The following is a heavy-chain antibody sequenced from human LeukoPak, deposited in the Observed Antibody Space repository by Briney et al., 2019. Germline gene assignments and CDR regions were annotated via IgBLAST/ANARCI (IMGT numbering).Heavy chain of an antibody. CDR1: GGSISSYY. D-gene: IGHD6-13*01. J-gene: IGHJ2*01. CDR3: ARVSSSWYQDWYFDL. Sequence: SETLSLTCTVSGGSISSYYWSWIRQPAGKGLEWIGRIYTSESPTYNPSLKSRITMSLDTSKNQFSLKLSSVTAADTAVYYCARVSSSWYQDWYFDLWGRGTLVTVSS. CDR2: IYTSESP. V-gene: IGHV4-4*07.